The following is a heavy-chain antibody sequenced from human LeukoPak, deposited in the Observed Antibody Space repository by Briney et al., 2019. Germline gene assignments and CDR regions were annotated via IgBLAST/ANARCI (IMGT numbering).Heavy chain of an antibody. CDR2: IFYSGST. CDR3: ARTKNWGTDYYFDY. D-gene: IGHD7-27*01. J-gene: IGHJ4*02. Sequence: PSETLSLTCTVSGDSISRYYWSWIRQPPGKGRGWIGYIFYSGSTNYNPSLKSRVTISVDTSKKQFSLKLSSVTAADTAVYYCARTKNWGTDYYFDYWGQGTLVTVSS. V-gene: IGHV4-59*13. CDR1: GDSISRYY.